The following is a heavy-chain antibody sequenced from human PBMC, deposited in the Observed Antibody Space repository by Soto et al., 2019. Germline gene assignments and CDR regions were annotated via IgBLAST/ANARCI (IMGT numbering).Heavy chain of an antibody. CDR3: ARGGVTANDY. CDR1: GGSVSSGSYY. J-gene: IGHJ4*02. V-gene: IGHV4-61*01. CDR2: IYYSGST. Sequence: QVQLQESGPGLVKPSETLSLTCTVSGGSVSSGSYYWSWIRQPPGKGLEWLGYIYYSGSTNYNPSLKRRVSISVDTSKHQFSLKLSSVTAADTAVYYCARGGVTANDYWGQGTLVTVSS. D-gene: IGHD2-21*02.